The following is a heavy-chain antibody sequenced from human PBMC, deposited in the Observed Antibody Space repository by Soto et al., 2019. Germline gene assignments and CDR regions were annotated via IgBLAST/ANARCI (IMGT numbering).Heavy chain of an antibody. CDR2: IYYSGST. Sequence: ETLSLTCTVSGGSISRSSYYWGWIRQPPGKGLEWIGSIYYSGSTNYNPSLKSRVTISVDTSKNQFSLKLSSVTAADTAVYYCARRWGRTFDYWGQGTLVTVSS. CDR1: GGSISRSSYY. J-gene: IGHJ4*02. CDR3: ARRWGRTFDY. V-gene: IGHV4-39*07. D-gene: IGHD7-27*01.